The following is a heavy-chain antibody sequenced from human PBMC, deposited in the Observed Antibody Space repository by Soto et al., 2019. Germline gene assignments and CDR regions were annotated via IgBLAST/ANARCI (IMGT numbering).Heavy chain of an antibody. CDR1: GLSVTANY. D-gene: IGHD5-18*01. V-gene: IGHV3-53*01. CDR3: ARRDDSETFDI. Sequence: EVQLVESGGGLIQPGGSPRLICGASGLSVTANYMTWVRQAPGRGLEWLSIIYRGGGTYYADSLKGRAIISRDGSRNMVFLQMNSLTAEDAGVYYCARRDDSETFDIWCRGTAVNVSS. CDR2: IYRGGGT. J-gene: IGHJ3*02.